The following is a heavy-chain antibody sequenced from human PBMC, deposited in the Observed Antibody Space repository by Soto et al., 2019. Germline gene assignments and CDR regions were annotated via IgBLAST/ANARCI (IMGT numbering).Heavy chain of an antibody. J-gene: IGHJ3*01. CDR3: ATVMLSGHSYGSSDFDV. D-gene: IGHD5-18*01. CDR2: LFHSGST. CDR1: GDSISSNSW. Sequence: SETLSLTCAVSGDSISSNSWWSWVRQPPGKGLEWIAELFHSGSTNYNPSLRSRVTISADTSKNHFSLDLRSVTAADTAVYCCATVMLSGHSYGSSDFDVRGQVTMGTVSS. V-gene: IGHV4-4*01.